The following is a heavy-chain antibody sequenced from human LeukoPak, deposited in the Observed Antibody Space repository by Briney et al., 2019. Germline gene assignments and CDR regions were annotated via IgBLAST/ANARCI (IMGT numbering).Heavy chain of an antibody. Sequence: PGGSLRLSCAASGFTFSSYSMNWVRQAPGKGLEWVSYISSSGSTIYYADSVKGRFTISRDNAKNSLYLQMNSLRAEDTAVYYCARDPFRYYDSSGSFDYWGQGTLVTVSS. CDR2: ISSSGSTI. D-gene: IGHD3-22*01. J-gene: IGHJ4*02. CDR3: ARDPFRYYDSSGSFDY. CDR1: GFTFSSYS. V-gene: IGHV3-48*04.